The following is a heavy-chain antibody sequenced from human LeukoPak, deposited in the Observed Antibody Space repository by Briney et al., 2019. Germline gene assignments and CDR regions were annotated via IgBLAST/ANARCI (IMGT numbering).Heavy chain of an antibody. J-gene: IGHJ3*02. V-gene: IGHV4-34*01. Sequence: SETLSLTCAVYGGSFSGYYWSWIRQPPGKGLEWIGEINHSGSTNYNPSLKSRVTISVDTSKNQFSLKLSSVTAADTAVYYCARGLSGDDAFDIWAKGQWSPSLQ. D-gene: IGHD3-10*01. CDR3: ARGLSGDDAFDI. CDR2: INHSGST. CDR1: GGSFSGYY.